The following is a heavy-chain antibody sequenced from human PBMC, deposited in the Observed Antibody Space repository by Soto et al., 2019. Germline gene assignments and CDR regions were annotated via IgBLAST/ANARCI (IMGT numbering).Heavy chain of an antibody. D-gene: IGHD3-22*01. CDR2: IKEDGGER. V-gene: IGHV3-7*03. CDR1: GFTFSNYW. J-gene: IGHJ4*02. CDR3: ARDDTHYFENSRSYYDAMDY. Sequence: EVQLVESGGGLVQPGWSLRLSCAASGFTFSNYWMTWVRQAPGKGLEWVANIKEDGGERNYVDSVEGRFTISRDNSKNSMFLQMNSLRAADTSVYFCARDDTHYFENSRSYYDAMDYWGQGTQVTVSS.